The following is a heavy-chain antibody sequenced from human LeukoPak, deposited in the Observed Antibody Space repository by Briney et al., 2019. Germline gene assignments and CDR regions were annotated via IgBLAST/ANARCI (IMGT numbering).Heavy chain of an antibody. J-gene: IGHJ6*02. Sequence: GGSLRLSCTASGFTFGDHAMSWVRQAPGKGLEGVGFIRSQAYRGTTEYAASVKGRFIISRDDSKSIVYLQMSSLIVEDTAVYFCTRGPIHLWLYDGTDVWGQGTTVTVSS. CDR1: GFTFGDHA. CDR3: TRGPIHLWLYDGTDV. D-gene: IGHD5-18*01. V-gene: IGHV3-49*04. CDR2: IRSQAYRGTT.